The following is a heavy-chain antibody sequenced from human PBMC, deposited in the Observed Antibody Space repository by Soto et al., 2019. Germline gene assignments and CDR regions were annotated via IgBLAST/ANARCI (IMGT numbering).Heavy chain of an antibody. J-gene: IGHJ4*02. Sequence: QLQLQESGPGLVKPSETLALTCTVSGGSIRSSSYYWGWIRQPPGKGLEWLGSLYYSGSTYYNPSLKSRVPISVDTSTNQFSLKLSSVTAADSAVYYCASLIDSHWGQGTLLTVSS. D-gene: IGHD2-21*01. CDR1: GGSIRSSSYY. V-gene: IGHV4-39*01. CDR2: LYYSGST. CDR3: ASLIDSH.